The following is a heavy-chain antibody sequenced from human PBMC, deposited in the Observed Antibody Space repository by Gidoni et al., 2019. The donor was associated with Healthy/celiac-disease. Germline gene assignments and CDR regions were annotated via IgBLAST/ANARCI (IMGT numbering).Heavy chain of an antibody. J-gene: IGHJ5*02. CDR1: GFSLSTSGVG. V-gene: IGHV2-5*02. CDR3: AHRRVRYCSGGSCYRGRSDWFDP. Sequence: QITLKESGPTLVKPTQTLTLTCTFSGFSLSTSGVGVGWIRQPPGKALEWLALIYWDDDKRYSPSLKSRLTITKDTSKNQVVLTMTNMDPVDTATYYCAHRRVRYCSGGSCYRGRSDWFDPWGQGTLVTVSS. CDR2: IYWDDDK. D-gene: IGHD2-15*01.